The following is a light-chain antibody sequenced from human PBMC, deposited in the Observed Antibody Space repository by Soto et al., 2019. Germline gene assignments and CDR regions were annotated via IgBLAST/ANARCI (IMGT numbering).Light chain of an antibody. CDR2: EVG. CDR3: SSYTSSSTPWV. Sequence: QSALTQPASVSGSPGQSITISCTGTSSDVGGYNYVSWYQQHPGKAPKLMIYEVGNRPSGVSNRFSGSKSGNTASLTISGLQAEDEADYYCSSYTSSSTPWVFGGGTKLTVL. V-gene: IGLV2-14*01. J-gene: IGLJ3*02. CDR1: SSDVGGYNY.